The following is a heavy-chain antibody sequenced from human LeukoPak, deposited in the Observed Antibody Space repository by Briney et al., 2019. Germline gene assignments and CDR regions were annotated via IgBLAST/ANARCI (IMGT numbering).Heavy chain of an antibody. V-gene: IGHV3-21*01. CDR2: ITPSCTYI. Sequence: GGSLRLSCAASGFTFSDYSMNWVRQAPGKGLEWVSSITPSCTYIYYADSVKGRFTVSRDNSKNSLYLQMKSLRAEDTAVYYCARAYDSSGFPDAFDIWGQGTMVTVSS. D-gene: IGHD3-22*01. CDR3: ARAYDSSGFPDAFDI. J-gene: IGHJ3*02. CDR1: GFTFSDYS.